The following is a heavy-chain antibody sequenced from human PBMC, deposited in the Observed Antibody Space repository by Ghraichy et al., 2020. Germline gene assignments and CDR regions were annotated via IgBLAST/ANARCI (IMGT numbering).Heavy chain of an antibody. V-gene: IGHV3-21*01. CDR2: ISSSSSHI. CDR3: ARAPGSGWNYLDS. D-gene: IGHD6-19*01. Sequence: GGSLRLSCAGSGFTFSTYSMNWVRQAPGKGLEWVSSISSSSSHIYYADSLQGRFTISRDNAKNSLFLQMSSLRVEDTAVYYCARAPGSGWNYLDSWGQGTLVTVSS. J-gene: IGHJ4*02. CDR1: GFTFSTYS.